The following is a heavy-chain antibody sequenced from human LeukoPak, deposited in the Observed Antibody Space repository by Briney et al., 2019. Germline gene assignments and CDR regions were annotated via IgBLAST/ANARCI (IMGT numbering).Heavy chain of an antibody. CDR2: INPNSGGT. Sequence: ASVKVSCKASGYTFTGYYMHWVRQAPGQGLEWMGWINPNSGGTNYAQKFQGRVTMTRDTPISTAYMELSRLRSDDTAVYYCARDMVRGVTNFDYWGQGTLVTVSS. D-gene: IGHD3-10*01. CDR1: GYTFTGYY. V-gene: IGHV1-2*02. CDR3: ARDMVRGVTNFDY. J-gene: IGHJ4*02.